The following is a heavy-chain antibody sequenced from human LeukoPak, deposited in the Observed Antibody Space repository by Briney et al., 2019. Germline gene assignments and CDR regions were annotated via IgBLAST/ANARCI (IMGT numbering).Heavy chain of an antibody. D-gene: IGHD2-15*01. Sequence: SGGSLRLSCAASGFIFSNYWMSWVRQAPGKGLEWVANIKQDGSEKYYVDSVKGRFTISRDNAKNSLYLQMNSLRAEDTAVYYCAREKLGEYIVVADYWGQGTLVTVSS. CDR1: GFIFSNYW. V-gene: IGHV3-7*01. CDR3: AREKLGEYIVVADY. CDR2: IKQDGSEK. J-gene: IGHJ4*02.